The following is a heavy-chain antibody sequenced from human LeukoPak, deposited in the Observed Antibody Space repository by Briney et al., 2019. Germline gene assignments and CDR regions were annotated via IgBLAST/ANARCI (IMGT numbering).Heavy chain of an antibody. Sequence: GASVKVSCKASGYTFTGYYMHWVRQAPGQGLEWMGWINPNSGGTNYAQKFQGRVTMTRDTSISTAYMELSRLRSDDTAVYYCARGRTRWHPGAFDIWGQGTMVTVSS. J-gene: IGHJ3*02. D-gene: IGHD3-10*01. V-gene: IGHV1-2*02. CDR3: ARGRTRWHPGAFDI. CDR1: GYTFTGYY. CDR2: INPNSGGT.